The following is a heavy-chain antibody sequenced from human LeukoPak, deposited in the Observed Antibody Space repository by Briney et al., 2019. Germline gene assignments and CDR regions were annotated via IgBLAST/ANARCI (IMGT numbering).Heavy chain of an antibody. D-gene: IGHD6-6*01. CDR2: ISSSSYI. CDR3: ARPTTIRYSSSSVFDY. Sequence: GGSLRLSCAASGFTFSSYSMNWVRQAPGKGLEWVSSISSSSYIYYADSVKGRFTISRDNAKNSLYLQMNSLRAEDTAVYYCARPTTIRYSSSSVFDYWGQGTLVTVSS. V-gene: IGHV3-21*01. CDR1: GFTFSSYS. J-gene: IGHJ4*02.